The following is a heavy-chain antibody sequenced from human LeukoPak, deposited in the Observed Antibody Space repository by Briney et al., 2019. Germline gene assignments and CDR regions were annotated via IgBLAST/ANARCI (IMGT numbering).Heavy chain of an antibody. V-gene: IGHV4-39*01. J-gene: IGHJ6*03. CDR2: MFYSGST. D-gene: IGHD4-11*01. CDR3: ARHLQSSFYYYMDV. CDR1: GGSIRSYTYY. Sequence: SSETLSLTCTVSGGSIRSYTYYWGWIRQPPGKGLEWIGNMFYSGSTYYNPSLKSRVTISVDTSKNQFSLKLSSVTAADTAVYYCARHLQSSFYYYMDVWGKGTTVTVSS.